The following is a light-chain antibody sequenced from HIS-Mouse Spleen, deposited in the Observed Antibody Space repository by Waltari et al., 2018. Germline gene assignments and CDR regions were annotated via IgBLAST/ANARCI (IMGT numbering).Light chain of an antibody. V-gene: IGKV3-11*01. J-gene: IGKJ2*01. CDR3: QQRSNWPYT. CDR2: DAS. CDR1: QSVSSY. Sequence: EIVLTQSPATLSLSPGARATLACRASQSVSSYLAWYQPKPCQAPRLLIYDASNRATGIPARFSGSGSGTDFTLTISSLEPEDFAVYYCQQRSNWPYTFGQGTKLEIK.